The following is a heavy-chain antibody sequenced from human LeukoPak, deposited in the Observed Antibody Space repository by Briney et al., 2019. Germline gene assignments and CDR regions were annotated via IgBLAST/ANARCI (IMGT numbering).Heavy chain of an antibody. J-gene: IGHJ3*02. D-gene: IGHD3-10*01. V-gene: IGHV4-59*02. CDR1: GGSVTTYY. CDR3: ARGNGSRREVFDI. CDR2: IYYRGST. Sequence: SETLSLTCTVSGGSVTTYYWSWIRQPPGKGLEWIGYIYYRGSTNYNPSLKSRVTISVDTSKNQFSLKLSSVTAADTAVYYCARGNGSRREVFDIWGQGTTVAVSS.